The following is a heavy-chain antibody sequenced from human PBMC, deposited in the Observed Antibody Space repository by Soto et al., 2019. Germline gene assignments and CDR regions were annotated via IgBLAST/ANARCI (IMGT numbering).Heavy chain of an antibody. CDR3: ARDIRHYDSSGYPYYFDY. Sequence: GGSLRLSCAASGFTFSSYWMSWVRQAPGKGLEWVANIKQDGSEKYYVDSVKGRFTISRDNAKNSLYLQMNSLRAEDTAVYYWARDIRHYDSSGYPYYFDYWGQGTLVTVSS. CDR2: IKQDGSEK. CDR1: GFTFSSYW. J-gene: IGHJ4*02. D-gene: IGHD3-22*01. V-gene: IGHV3-7*05.